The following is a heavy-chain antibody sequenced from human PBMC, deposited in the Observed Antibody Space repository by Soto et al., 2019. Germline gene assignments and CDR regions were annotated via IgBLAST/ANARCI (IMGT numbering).Heavy chain of an antibody. V-gene: IGHV5-51*03. Sequence: GAEVKKTGESLRISCQGSGYTFTNYWIGWVRQMPGKGLEWMGIIYPGNSETRYSPSFQGQVTISADKSINTAFLQWSSLKASDTAMYYCATHRSNSYWDCWGQGTLVTVSS. CDR1: GYTFTNYW. CDR2: IYPGNSET. CDR3: ATHRSNSYWDC. D-gene: IGHD6-6*01. J-gene: IGHJ4*02.